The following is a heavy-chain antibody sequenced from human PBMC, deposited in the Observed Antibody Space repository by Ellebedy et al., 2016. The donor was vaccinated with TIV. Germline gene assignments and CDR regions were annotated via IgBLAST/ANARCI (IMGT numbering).Heavy chain of an antibody. D-gene: IGHD1-1*01. CDR1: GFTFSGSA. Sequence: GESLKISCAASGFTFSGSAMHWVRQASGQGPAGIGRIRSKPYSYATAYAPSVTGRFTISRDASKNTAYLEMNSLTIEDKTVYYGSNSQLDWGQGTLVTVAS. V-gene: IGHV3-73*01. CDR3: SNSQLD. CDR2: IRSKPYSYAT. J-gene: IGHJ4*02.